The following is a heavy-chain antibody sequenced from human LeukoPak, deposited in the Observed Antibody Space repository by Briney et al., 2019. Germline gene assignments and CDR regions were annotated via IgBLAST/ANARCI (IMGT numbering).Heavy chain of an antibody. CDR3: ARLVVVAATFYYYYGMDV. CDR2: INHSGST. J-gene: IGHJ6*02. Sequence: SETLSLTCAVYGGSFSGYYWSWIRQPPGKGLEWIGEINHSGSTYYNPSLKSRVTISVDTSKNQFSLKLSSVTAADTAVYYCARLVVVAATFYYYYGMDVWGQGTTVTVSS. CDR1: GGSFSGYY. V-gene: IGHV4-34*01. D-gene: IGHD2-15*01.